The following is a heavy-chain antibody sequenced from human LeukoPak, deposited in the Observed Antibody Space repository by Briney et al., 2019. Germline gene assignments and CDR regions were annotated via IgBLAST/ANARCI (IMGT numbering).Heavy chain of an antibody. CDR3: ARGRSSAFDS. Sequence: SQTLSLTCAISGDSFSGNSVAWNWIRQSPSRGLEWLGRTYYASKWYNDYAISVKSRITVSPDTSKNQFSLQLNSVTPEDTAVYFCARGRSSAFDSWGQGTVVTVSS. J-gene: IGHJ4*02. CDR2: TYYASKWYN. D-gene: IGHD3-10*01. CDR1: GDSFSGNSVA. V-gene: IGHV6-1*01.